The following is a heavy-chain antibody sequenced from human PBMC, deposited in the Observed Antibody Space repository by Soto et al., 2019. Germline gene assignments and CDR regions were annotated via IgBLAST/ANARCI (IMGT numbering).Heavy chain of an antibody. Sequence: SETLSLTCTVSGGSISSSSYYWGWIRQPPGKGLEWIGSIYYSGSTYFNPSLKSRVTISVDTSKNQFSLKLSSVTAADTAVYYCAILGKGQLGDYWGQGTLVTVSS. CDR2: IYYSGST. CDR1: GGSISSSSYY. CDR3: AILGKGQLGDY. J-gene: IGHJ4*02. D-gene: IGHD6-6*01. V-gene: IGHV4-39*01.